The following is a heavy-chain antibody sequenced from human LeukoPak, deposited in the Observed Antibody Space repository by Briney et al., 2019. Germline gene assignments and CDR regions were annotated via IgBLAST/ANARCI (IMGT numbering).Heavy chain of an antibody. CDR2: IWYDGSNK. Sequence: GRSLRLSCAASGFTFSSYGMHWVRQAPGKGLEWVAVIWYDGSNKYYADSVKGQFTISRDNSKNTLYLQMNSLRAEDTAVYYCARGRPYYDFWSGSFQIDYWGQGTLVTVSS. D-gene: IGHD3-3*01. J-gene: IGHJ4*02. CDR1: GFTFSSYG. V-gene: IGHV3-33*01. CDR3: ARGRPYYDFWSGSFQIDY.